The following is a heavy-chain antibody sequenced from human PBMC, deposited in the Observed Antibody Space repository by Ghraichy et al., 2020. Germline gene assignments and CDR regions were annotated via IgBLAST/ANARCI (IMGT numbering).Heavy chain of an antibody. CDR3: ARPGWDSSSSHP. CDR1: GGSFSGYY. CDR2: INHSGST. J-gene: IGHJ5*02. V-gene: IGHV4-34*01. D-gene: IGHD6-6*01. Sequence: SETLSLTCAVYGGSFSGYYWSWIRQPPGKGLEWIGEINHSGSTNYNPSLKSRVTISVDTSKNQFSLKLSSVTAADTAVYYCARPGWDSSSSHPWGQGTLVTVSS.